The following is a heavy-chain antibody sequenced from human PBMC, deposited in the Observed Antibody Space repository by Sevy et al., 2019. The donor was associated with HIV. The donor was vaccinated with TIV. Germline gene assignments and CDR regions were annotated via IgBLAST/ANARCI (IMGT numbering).Heavy chain of an antibody. J-gene: IGHJ4*02. Sequence: GGSLRLSCAASGFTFISYAMYWVRQAPGKGLEWVAIISYDGSNKYYADSVKGRFTISRDNSKNTLYLQMNSLRADDTAVYYCARDGDYGSGNYFDYWGQGTLVTVSS. CDR2: ISYDGSNK. CDR3: ARDGDYGSGNYFDY. V-gene: IGHV3-30-3*01. D-gene: IGHD3-10*01. CDR1: GFTFISYA.